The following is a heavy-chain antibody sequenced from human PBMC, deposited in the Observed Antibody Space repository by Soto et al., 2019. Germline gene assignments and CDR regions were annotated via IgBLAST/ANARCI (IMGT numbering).Heavy chain of an antibody. D-gene: IGHD4-17*01. CDR2: ISPRGSNT. J-gene: IGHJ6*02. CDR3: AKDCTVNRSFYSYSYGLDV. V-gene: IGHV3-23*01. Sequence: GESLRLSCAASGYTFNNYAMSWVRQTPDKGLEWVSAISPRGSNTYYTASFKGRVTISRDNSKNTLFLQMNSLRAEDTVVYYCAKDCTVNRSFYSYSYGLDVWGQGTTVTVSS. CDR1: GYTFNNYA.